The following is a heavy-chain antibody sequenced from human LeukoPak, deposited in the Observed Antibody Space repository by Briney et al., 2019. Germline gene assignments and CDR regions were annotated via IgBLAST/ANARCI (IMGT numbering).Heavy chain of an antibody. V-gene: IGHV3-53*01. CDR2: IYSSDST. D-gene: IGHD1-7*01. Sequence: GGSLRLSCAASGFTVSSNYMSWVRHAPGKGLELVSVIYSSDSTYYADSVKGRFTISRDNSKNTLYLQMNSLRAEDTAVYYCARGNWNYPFDYWGQGTLVTVSS. CDR3: ARGNWNYPFDY. J-gene: IGHJ4*02. CDR1: GFTVSSNY.